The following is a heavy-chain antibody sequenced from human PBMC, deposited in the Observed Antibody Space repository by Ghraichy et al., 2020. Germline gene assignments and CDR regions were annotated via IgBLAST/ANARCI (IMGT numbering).Heavy chain of an antibody. CDR2: INHSGST. CDR3: ASGWYFDY. CDR1: GGSFSGYY. J-gene: IGHJ4*02. Sequence: SQTLSLTCTVYGGSFSGYYWSWIRQPPGKGLEWIGEINHSGSTNYNPSLKSRVTISVDTSKNQFSLKLSSVTAADTAVYYCASGWYFDYWGQGTLVTVSS. V-gene: IGHV4-34*01.